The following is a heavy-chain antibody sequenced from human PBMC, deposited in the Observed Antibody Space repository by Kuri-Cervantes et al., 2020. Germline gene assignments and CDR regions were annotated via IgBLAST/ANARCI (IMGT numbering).Heavy chain of an antibody. V-gene: IGHV3-30-3*01. D-gene: IGHD2-2*01. J-gene: IGHJ4*02. CDR2: ISYDGSNK. CDR3: ARDHVVVPAAPFDY. CDR1: GFTFSSYA. Sequence: LSLTCAASGFTFSSYAMHWVRQAPGKGLEWVAVISYDGSNKYYADSVKGRFTISRDNSKNTLYLQMNSLRAEDTAVYYCARDHVVVPAAPFDYWGQGTLVTVSS.